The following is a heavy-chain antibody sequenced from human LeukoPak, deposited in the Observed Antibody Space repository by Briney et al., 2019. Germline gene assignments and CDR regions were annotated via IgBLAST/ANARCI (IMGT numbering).Heavy chain of an antibody. CDR3: ARRPTQNYGMDV. CDR1: GYSFPSYW. J-gene: IGHJ6*02. CDR2: IYPGDFDT. Sequence: GESLKISCQGSGYSFPSYWIGWVRQVPGKGLEWMGVIYPGDFDTRYSPSFQGQVTISVDKSISTAYLQWSSLKASDTAMYYCARRPTQNYGMDVWGQGTTVTVSS. V-gene: IGHV5-51*01.